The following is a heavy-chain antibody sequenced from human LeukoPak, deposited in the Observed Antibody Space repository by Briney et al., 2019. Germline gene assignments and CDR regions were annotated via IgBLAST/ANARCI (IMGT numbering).Heavy chain of an antibody. J-gene: IGHJ4*02. Sequence: GGSLRLSCAASGFTFSSYAMSWVRQAPGKGLEWVSVISNSGGSTFYADSVKGRFTISRDNAKNTLYLQMNSLRAEDTAVYYCARPLASGPDFWGQGTLVTVSS. CDR1: GFTFSSYA. CDR2: ISNSGGST. D-gene: IGHD3-3*02. V-gene: IGHV3-23*01. CDR3: ARPLASGPDF.